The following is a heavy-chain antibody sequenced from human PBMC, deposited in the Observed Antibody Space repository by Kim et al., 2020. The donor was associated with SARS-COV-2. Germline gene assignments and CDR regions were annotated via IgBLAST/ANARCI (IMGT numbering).Heavy chain of an antibody. Sequence: GESLKISCKGSGYSFTNYWIGWVRQMPGKGLEWMGIVFPGDSDDRYSPSFQGQVTISADKSITTAYLQWGSLQASDTAMYYCARHIVVSTSLDGFDIWGQ. CDR1: GYSFTNYW. CDR2: VFPGDSDD. CDR3: ARHIVVSTSLDGFDI. V-gene: IGHV5-51*01. J-gene: IGHJ3*02. D-gene: IGHD1-26*01.